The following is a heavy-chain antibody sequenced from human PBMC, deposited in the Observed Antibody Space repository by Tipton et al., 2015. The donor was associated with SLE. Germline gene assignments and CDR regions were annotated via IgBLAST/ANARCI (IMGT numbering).Heavy chain of an antibody. CDR2: ISYSGNT. Sequence: TLSLTCSVSGDSISDYYWNWIRQPPGKGLEWIGWISYSGNTNFNPSLKSRVTISIDRSGSQFSLSLTSVTAADTAVYYCARMPPGGWNYYFDYWGQGTPVTVSS. D-gene: IGHD1-7*01. CDR3: ARMPPGGWNYYFDY. CDR1: GDSISDYY. J-gene: IGHJ4*02. V-gene: IGHV4-59*01.